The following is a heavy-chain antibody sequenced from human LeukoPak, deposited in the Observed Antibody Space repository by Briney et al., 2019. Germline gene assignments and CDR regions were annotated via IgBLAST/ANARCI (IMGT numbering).Heavy chain of an antibody. J-gene: IGHJ4*02. CDR3: ARSTAYYDSSAPDY. CDR1: GGSISSGSYY. V-gene: IGHV4-61*02. D-gene: IGHD3-22*01. Sequence: SETLSLTCTASGGSISSGSYYWSWIRQPAGKRLEWIGRIYTSGSTNYNPSLKRRVTISVDTSKNQFSLKLSSVTAADTAVYYCARSTAYYDSSAPDYWGQGTLVTVSS. CDR2: IYTSGST.